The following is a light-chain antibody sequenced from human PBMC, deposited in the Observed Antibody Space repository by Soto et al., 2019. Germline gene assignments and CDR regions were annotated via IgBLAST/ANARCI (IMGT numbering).Light chain of an antibody. J-gene: IGLJ1*01. Sequence: QSALTQPASVSGSPGQSITISCSGTSSDVGSNNFVSWYRHYPGAAPQLPIYDVSRPPSGISDRLAGSKSGNTASLTISGLQADDDALYHCCSFTDISTRVFGTGTKLTVL. CDR1: SSDVGSNNF. CDR2: DVS. V-gene: IGLV2-14*03. CDR3: CSFTDISTRV.